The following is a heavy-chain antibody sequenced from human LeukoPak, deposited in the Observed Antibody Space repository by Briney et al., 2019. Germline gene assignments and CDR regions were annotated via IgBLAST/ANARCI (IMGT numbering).Heavy chain of an antibody. CDR2: ITHSGST. D-gene: IGHD1-26*01. V-gene: IGHV4-34*01. CDR3: ARYYTS. J-gene: IGHJ3*01. CDR1: GGSFSGYY. Sequence: SETLSLTCAVYGGSFSGYYWSWIRQPPGKGLEWIGEITHSGSTNYNSSLKSRVTISVDTSKNQFSLKLNSVTAADTAVYYCARYYTSWGQGTMVTVSS.